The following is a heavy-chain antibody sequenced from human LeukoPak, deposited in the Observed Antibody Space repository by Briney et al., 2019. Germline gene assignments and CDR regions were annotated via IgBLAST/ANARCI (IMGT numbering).Heavy chain of an antibody. CDR3: ARVRGDYGEDYYYYFMDV. CDR2: IYSSGST. D-gene: IGHD4-17*01. J-gene: IGHJ6*03. V-gene: IGHV4-61*02. Sequence: PSETLSLTCTVSGGSISSGGYHWSWLRQPAGRGLEWVGRIYSSGSTNYNPSLKSRVTISVDMSKTEFSLQLSSVTAADTAVYYCARVRGDYGEDYYYYFMDVWGKGTTVTISS. CDR1: GGSISSGGYH.